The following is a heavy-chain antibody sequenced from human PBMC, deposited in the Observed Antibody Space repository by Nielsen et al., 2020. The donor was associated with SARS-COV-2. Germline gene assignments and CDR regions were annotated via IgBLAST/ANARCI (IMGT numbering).Heavy chain of an antibody. CDR3: VRDSSVVIWSGYPVD. CDR1: GFTFSSNM. V-gene: IGHV3-21*01. Sequence: GGSLRLSCAASGFTFSSNMMHWVRQAPGKGLEWVSSIRSSSTYVYYADSVSGRFTISRDNAKNSLYLQMNSLRAEDTAVYYCVRDSSVVIWSGYPVDWGQGTLVTVSS. D-gene: IGHD3-3*01. CDR2: IRSSSTYV. J-gene: IGHJ4*02.